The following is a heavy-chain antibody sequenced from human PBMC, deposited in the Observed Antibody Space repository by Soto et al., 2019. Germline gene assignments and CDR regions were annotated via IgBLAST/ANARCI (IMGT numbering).Heavy chain of an antibody. V-gene: IGHV6-1*01. CDR1: GDSVSSDTSA. Sequence: SQTLSLTCVISGDSVSSDTSAWNWIRQSPSRGLEWLGRAYYRSQWYIDFAGSVKSRLTINPDTSKNEVSLHLKSVTPEDTAMYYCAREFEATRLEVWGPGTTVNVSS. J-gene: IGHJ6*02. CDR3: AREFEATRLEV. CDR2: AYYRSQWYI. D-gene: IGHD3-9*01.